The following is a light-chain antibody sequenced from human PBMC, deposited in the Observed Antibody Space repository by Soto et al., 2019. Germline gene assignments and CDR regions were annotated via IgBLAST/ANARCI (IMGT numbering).Light chain of an antibody. CDR2: EVS. J-gene: IGLJ1*01. V-gene: IGLV2-8*01. CDR3: SSYAGSNNRYV. CDR1: SSDDGGYNY. Sequence: QSALTQPPSASGSPGQSVTISCTGTSSDDGGYNYVSWYQHHPGKAPKLMIYEVSKRPSGVPDRFSGSKSGNTASLTVSGLQAEDEADYYCSSYAGSNNRYVFGTGTKVTVL.